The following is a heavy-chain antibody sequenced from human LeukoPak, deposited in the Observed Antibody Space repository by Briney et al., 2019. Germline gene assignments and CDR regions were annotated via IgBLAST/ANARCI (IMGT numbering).Heavy chain of an antibody. J-gene: IGHJ4*02. CDR2: ISRSSDNI. Sequence: PGGSLRLSCVASGFTFSRSAMHWVRQAPGKGLEWVSYISRSSDNIYYGDSVKGRFTISRDNAKNSVYLQMNSLRAEDTAVYYCASPGEWGQGTLVTVSS. CDR1: GFTFSRSA. D-gene: IGHD3-10*01. V-gene: IGHV3-48*01. CDR3: ASPGE.